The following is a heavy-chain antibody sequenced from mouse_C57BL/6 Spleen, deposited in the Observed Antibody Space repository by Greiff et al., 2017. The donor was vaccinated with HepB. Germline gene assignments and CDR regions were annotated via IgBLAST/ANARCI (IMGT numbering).Heavy chain of an antibody. CDR3: AREHYYSNYVDAMDY. Sequence: QVQLQQPGTELVKPGASVKLSCKASGYTFTSYWMHWVKQRPGQGLEWIGNINPSNGGTNYNEKLKSKATLTVDKSSSTSYMQLSSLTSEDSAVYYCAREHYYSNYVDAMDYWGQGTSVTVSS. CDR1: GYTFTSYW. J-gene: IGHJ4*01. V-gene: IGHV1-53*01. CDR2: INPSNGGT. D-gene: IGHD2-5*01.